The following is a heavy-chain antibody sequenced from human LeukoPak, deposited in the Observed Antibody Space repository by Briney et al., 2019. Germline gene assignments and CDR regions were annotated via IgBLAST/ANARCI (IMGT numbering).Heavy chain of an antibody. V-gene: IGHV3-23*01. D-gene: IGHD2-2*01. J-gene: IGHJ4*02. CDR3: AKAGVEYQLLYFDY. CDR2: ISGSGGST. Sequence: GRSLRLSCAASGFTFSSYAMHWVRQAPGKGLEWVSAISGSGGSTYYADSVKGRFTISRDNSKNTLYLQMNSLRAEDTAVYYCAKAGVEYQLLYFDYWGQGTLVTVSS. CDR1: GFTFSSYA.